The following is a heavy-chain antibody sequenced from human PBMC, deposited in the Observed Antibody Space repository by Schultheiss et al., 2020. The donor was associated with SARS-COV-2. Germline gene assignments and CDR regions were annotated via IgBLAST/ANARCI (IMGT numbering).Heavy chain of an antibody. Sequence: GGSLRLSCAASGFTFSSYSMNWVRQAPGKGLEWVSYISSSSSTIYYADSVKGRFTISRDNAKNSLYLQMNSLRAEDTAVYYCARVGSRGYSSSWYRDWGQGTLVTVSS. V-gene: IGHV3-48*04. CDR3: ARVGSRGYSSSWYRD. J-gene: IGHJ4*02. D-gene: IGHD6-13*01. CDR1: GFTFSSYS. CDR2: ISSSSSTI.